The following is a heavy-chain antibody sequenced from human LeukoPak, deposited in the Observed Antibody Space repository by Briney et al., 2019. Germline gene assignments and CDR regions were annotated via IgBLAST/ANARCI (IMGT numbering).Heavy chain of an antibody. Sequence: SETLSLTCAVYGGSFSGYYWSWIRQPPGKGLEWIEEINHSGSTNYNPSLKSRVTVSVDTSKNQFSLKLSSVTAADTAVYYCARANYNWNYWDYWGQGTLVTVSS. J-gene: IGHJ4*02. D-gene: IGHD1-20*01. V-gene: IGHV4-34*01. CDR3: ARANYNWNYWDY. CDR2: INHSGST. CDR1: GGSFSGYY.